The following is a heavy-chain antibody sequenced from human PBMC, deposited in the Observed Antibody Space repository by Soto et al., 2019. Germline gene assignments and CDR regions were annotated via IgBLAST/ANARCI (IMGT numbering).Heavy chain of an antibody. CDR1: GDSFTRYW. Sequence: XSLRISWEGSGDSFTRYWGCWMRQMPGKGLEWMGTFYPGDSDARYSPSFQGQVTISADKSISTAYLQWSSLKASHTAMYYCARLEWEPDYYYYGMDVWGQGTTVTVSS. CDR3: ARLEWEPDYYYYGMDV. D-gene: IGHD1-26*01. J-gene: IGHJ6*02. V-gene: IGHV5-51*01. CDR2: FYPGDSDA.